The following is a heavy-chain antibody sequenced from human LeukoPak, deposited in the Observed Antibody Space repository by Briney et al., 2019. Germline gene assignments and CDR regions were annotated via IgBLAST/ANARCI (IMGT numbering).Heavy chain of an antibody. CDR3: ARRIRYYYYGMDV. J-gene: IGHJ6*02. D-gene: IGHD2/OR15-2a*01. V-gene: IGHV3-7*01. CDR2: IKQDGSEK. CDR1: GFTFSSYW. Sequence: GGSLRLSCAASGFTFSSYWMSWVRQAPGKGLEWVANIKQDGSEKYYVDSVKGRITISRDNAKNSLYLQMNSLRAEDTAVYYCARRIRYYYYGMDVWGQGTTVTVSS.